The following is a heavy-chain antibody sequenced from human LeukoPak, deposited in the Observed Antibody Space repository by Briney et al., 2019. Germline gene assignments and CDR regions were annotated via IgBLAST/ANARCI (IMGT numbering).Heavy chain of an antibody. CDR2: INPRSGST. CDR1: GYTFINYF. J-gene: IGHJ4*02. D-gene: IGHD5-24*01. Sequence: ASVKVSCKTSGYTFINYFIHWVRQAPGQGLEWMGVINPRSGSTTYAQKFQGRVTMTRDTSTSTVYVELSSLRSEDTVVYYCAREGDGYKNFDYWGQGTLVTASS. CDR3: AREGDGYKNFDY. V-gene: IGHV1-46*01.